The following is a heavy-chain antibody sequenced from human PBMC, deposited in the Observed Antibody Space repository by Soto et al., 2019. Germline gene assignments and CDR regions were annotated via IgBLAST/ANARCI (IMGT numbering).Heavy chain of an antibody. V-gene: IGHV1-69*13. CDR2: IIPIFGTA. Sequence: GASVKVSCKASGGTFSSYAISWVRQAPGQGLEWMGGIIPIFGTANYAQKFQGRVTITADESTSTAYMELSSLRSEDTAVYYCARVHGKPYTFWSGYYEDLYFDYWGKGTLVTVSS. J-gene: IGHJ4*02. CDR3: ARVHGKPYTFWSGYYEDLYFDY. CDR1: GGTFSSYA. D-gene: IGHD3-3*01.